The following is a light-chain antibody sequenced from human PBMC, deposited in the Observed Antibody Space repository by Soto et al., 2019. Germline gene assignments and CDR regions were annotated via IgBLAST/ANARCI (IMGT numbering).Light chain of an antibody. CDR3: QQYGSSPYT. CDR2: GAS. J-gene: IGKJ2*01. Sequence: EIVLTQSPGTLSLSPGARATLSCRASQSVSRRYLAWYQQKPGQAPRLLIYGASSRATGIPDRFSGSGSGTDFTLTISRLEPEDFAVYYCQQYGSSPYTFSQGTKLEIK. CDR1: QSVSRRY. V-gene: IGKV3-20*01.